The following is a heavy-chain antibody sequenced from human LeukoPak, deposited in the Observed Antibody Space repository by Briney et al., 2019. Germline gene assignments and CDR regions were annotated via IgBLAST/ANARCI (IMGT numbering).Heavy chain of an antibody. CDR3: ARDRRSFSGWFDP. CDR1: GDSVSNNNAA. J-gene: IGHJ5*02. V-gene: IGHV6-1*01. CDR2: TYYRSGWYN. Sequence: SQTLSLTCAISGDSVSNNNAAWNWIRQSPSRGLEWLGRTYYRSGWYNDYAVSVQGRISINPDTTKNQFSLQLNSVTSDDTAIYYCARDRRSFSGWFDPWGQGTLVTVSS. D-gene: IGHD2/OR15-2a*01.